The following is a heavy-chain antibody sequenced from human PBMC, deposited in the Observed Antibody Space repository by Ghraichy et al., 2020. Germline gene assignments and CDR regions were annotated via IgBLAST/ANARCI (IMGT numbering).Heavy chain of an antibody. CDR2: INHSGST. CDR1: GGSFSGYY. CDR3: ARSPAYPYYYYGMDV. J-gene: IGHJ6*02. Sequence: SETLSLTCAVYGGSFSGYYWSWIRQPPGKGLEWIGEINHSGSTNYNPSLKSRVTISVDTSKNQFSLKLSSVTAADTAVYYCARSPAYPYYYYGMDVWGQGTTVTVSS. V-gene: IGHV4-34*01. D-gene: IGHD2-2*02.